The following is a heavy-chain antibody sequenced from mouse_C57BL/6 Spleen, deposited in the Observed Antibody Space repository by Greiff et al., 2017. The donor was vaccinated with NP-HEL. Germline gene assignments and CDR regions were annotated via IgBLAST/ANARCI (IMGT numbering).Heavy chain of an antibody. CDR2: IYPRSGNT. CDR3: ARENSNYEGDAMDY. CDR1: GYTFTSYG. Sequence: VQLQQSGAELARPGASVKLSCKASGYTFTSYGISWVKQRTGQGLEWIGEIYPRSGNTYYNEKFKGKATLTADKSSSTAYMELRSLTSEDSAVYFCARENSNYEGDAMDYWGQGTSVTVSS. J-gene: IGHJ4*01. V-gene: IGHV1-81*01. D-gene: IGHD2-5*01.